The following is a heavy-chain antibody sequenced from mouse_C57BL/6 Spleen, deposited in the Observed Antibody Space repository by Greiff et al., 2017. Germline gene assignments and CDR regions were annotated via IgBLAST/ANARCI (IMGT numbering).Heavy chain of an antibody. CDR3: ARHKDPYDSSPYYARDY. V-gene: IGHV2-6-1*01. J-gene: IGHJ4*01. Sequence: VQLQQSGPGLVAPSQSLSITCTVSGFSLTSYGVHWVRQPPGQGLEWLVVIWSDGSTTYNSALKSSLSISKDNSKSQVFLKMNSLQTDDTAMYYCARHKDPYDSSPYYARDYWGQGTSVTVSS. D-gene: IGHD1-1*01. CDR1: GFSLTSYG. CDR2: IWSDGST.